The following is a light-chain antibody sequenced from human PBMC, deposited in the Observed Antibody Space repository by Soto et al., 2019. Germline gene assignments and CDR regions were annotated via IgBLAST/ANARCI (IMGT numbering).Light chain of an antibody. Sequence: DIVMTQSPDSLAVSLGERATINCKSSQSVLYSSNKNYLAWYQQNPGQPPSLLISCASTRESGVPDRFSGSGSGTDFTLAIRSLLAESVAVSYCQPYYFAPLTFVGGTKVEIK. CDR3: QPYYFAPLT. CDR2: CAS. V-gene: IGKV4-1*01. CDR1: QSVLYSSNKNY. J-gene: IGKJ4*01.